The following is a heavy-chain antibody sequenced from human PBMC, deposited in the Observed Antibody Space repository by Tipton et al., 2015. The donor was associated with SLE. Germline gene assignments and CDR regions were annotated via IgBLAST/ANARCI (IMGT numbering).Heavy chain of an antibody. CDR2: ISYDGSNK. D-gene: IGHD3-22*01. CDR3: ARATMIRAFDI. Sequence: SLRLSCAASGFTFSSYAMHWVRQAPGKGLEWVAVISYDGSNKYYADSVKGRFTISRDNSKNTLYLQMNSLRAEDTAVYYCARATMIRAFDIWGQGTMVTISS. CDR1: GFTFSSYA. J-gene: IGHJ3*02. V-gene: IGHV3-30*14.